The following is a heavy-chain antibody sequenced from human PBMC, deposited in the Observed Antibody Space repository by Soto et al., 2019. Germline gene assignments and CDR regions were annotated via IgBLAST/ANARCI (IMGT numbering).Heavy chain of an antibody. Sequence: QVQLQESGPGLVKSSQTLSLTCTVSGGSISTGVYYWSWIRKQPGKVLEWIGYIYYIGSTSYNPSLKSRVTISVDTSKNQFSLKLSSVTAADTAVYYCARAGGFCSGGTCYSYDYWGQGTLVTVSS. CDR3: ARAGGFCSGGTCYSYDY. CDR2: IYYIGST. J-gene: IGHJ4*02. D-gene: IGHD2-15*01. V-gene: IGHV4-31*03. CDR1: GGSISTGVYY.